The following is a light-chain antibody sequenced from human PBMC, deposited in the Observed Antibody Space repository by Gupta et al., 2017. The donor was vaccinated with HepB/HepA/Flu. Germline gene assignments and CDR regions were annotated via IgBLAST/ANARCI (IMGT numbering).Light chain of an antibody. J-gene: IGKJ2*03. CDR2: KVS. V-gene: IGKV2-30*02. CDR3: MQATHWPKS. CDR1: QSLVHSDGNTY. Sequence: DVVMTQSPLSLPVTLGQPASISCRSSQSLVHSDGNTYLTWFQQRPGQSPRRLIYKVSDRDSGVPDRFSGGGSGTDFSLKISIVDAEDIGLYYCMQATHWPKSFGQGTKLEIK.